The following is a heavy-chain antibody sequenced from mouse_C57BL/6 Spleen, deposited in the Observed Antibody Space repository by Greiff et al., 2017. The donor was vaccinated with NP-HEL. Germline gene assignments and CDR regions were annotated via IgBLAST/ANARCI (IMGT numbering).Heavy chain of an antibody. CDR3: ARSNWDVHFDY. CDR1: GFTFSDYY. D-gene: IGHD4-1*01. V-gene: IGHV5-16*01. CDR2: INYDGSST. Sequence: EVMLVESEGGLVQPGSSMKLSCTASGFTFSDYYMAWVRQVPEKGLEWVANINYDGSSTYYLDSLKSRFIISRDNAKNILYLQMSSLKPEDTATYYCARSNWDVHFDYWGQGTTLTVSS. J-gene: IGHJ2*01.